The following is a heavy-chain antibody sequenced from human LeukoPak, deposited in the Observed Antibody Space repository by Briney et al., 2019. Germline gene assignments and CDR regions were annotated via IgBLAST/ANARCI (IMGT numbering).Heavy chain of an antibody. D-gene: IGHD3-16*02. CDR2: ISSSSSYT. J-gene: IGHJ5*02. V-gene: IGHV3-11*05. Sequence: GGSLRLSCAASGFTFSDYYMSWIRQAPGKGLEWVSYISSSSSYTNYADSVKGRFIISRDNAKNSLYLQMNSLRAEDTAVYYCARVVMITFGGVIDTHPIISWFDPWGQGTLVTVSS. CDR1: GFTFSDYY. CDR3: ARVVMITFGGVIDTHPIISWFDP.